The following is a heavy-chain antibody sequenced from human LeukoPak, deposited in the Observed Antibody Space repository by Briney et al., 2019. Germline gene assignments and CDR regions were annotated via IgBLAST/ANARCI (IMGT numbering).Heavy chain of an antibody. V-gene: IGHV1-46*01. J-gene: IGHJ4*02. D-gene: IGHD3-9*01. Sequence: GASVKVSCKASGYSFTNYYIHWVRQAPGLGLEWMGVINPSGGSTTSAQKFQGRVTITRDTSTSTVYMELSSLRSQDTAVYYCARVKGSYFDWLLGYFDYWGQGTLVTVSS. CDR2: INPSGGST. CDR3: ARVKGSYFDWLLGYFDY. CDR1: GYSFTNYY.